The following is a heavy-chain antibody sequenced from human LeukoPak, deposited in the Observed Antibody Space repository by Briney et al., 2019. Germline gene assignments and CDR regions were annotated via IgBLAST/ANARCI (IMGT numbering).Heavy chain of an antibody. J-gene: IGHJ4*02. V-gene: IGHV3-23*01. CDR3: AKDLYSGSYYEADYFDY. D-gene: IGHD1-26*01. CDR2: ISGSGYST. Sequence: GGSLRLSCAASGFTFRSYGMHWVRQAPGKGLEWVSAISGSGYSTYYTDSVKGRFTISRDNSKNTLYLQMNSLRAEDTAVYYCAKDLYSGSYYEADYFDYWGQGTLVTVSS. CDR1: GFTFRSYG.